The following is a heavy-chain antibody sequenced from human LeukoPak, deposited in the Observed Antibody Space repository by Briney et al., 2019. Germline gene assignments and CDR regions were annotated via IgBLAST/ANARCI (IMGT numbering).Heavy chain of an antibody. CDR1: GFIFNKNW. J-gene: IGHJ4*02. CDR3: AGRPTGYSSGYIH. Sequence: GGSLRLSCAASGFIFNKNWMSWVRQAPGKGLEWVANINEDGSEKNYVDSVKGRFTISRDNAKTSLYLQMNNLRVEDTAVYYCAGRPTGYSSGYIHWGQGTLVTVSS. V-gene: IGHV3-7*03. D-gene: IGHD5-18*01. CDR2: INEDGSEK.